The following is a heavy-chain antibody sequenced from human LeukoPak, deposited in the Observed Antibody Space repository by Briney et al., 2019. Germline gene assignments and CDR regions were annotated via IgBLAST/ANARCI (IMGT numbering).Heavy chain of an antibody. Sequence: GTSLRLSCAASGFTFSSYGMHWVRQAPGKGLEWVALVWHDGSKKYYADSVKGRFTASRENSKNTLYLQLNSVTDEDAAVYYCARDGIVGPTGAFDIWGQGTLVAVSS. CDR3: ARDGIVGPTGAFDI. D-gene: IGHD1-26*01. CDR2: VWHDGSKK. CDR1: GFTFSSYG. J-gene: IGHJ3*02. V-gene: IGHV3-33*01.